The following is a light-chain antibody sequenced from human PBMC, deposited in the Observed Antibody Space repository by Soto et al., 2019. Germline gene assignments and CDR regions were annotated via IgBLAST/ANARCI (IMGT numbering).Light chain of an antibody. V-gene: IGKV3D-15*01. CDR2: GAS. CDR1: ESVSSG. CDR3: QQYHVWPQWT. J-gene: IGKJ1*01. Sequence: EILMTQSPATLSVSPGDRATLSCRASESVSSGLAWYQHKPCKPPRLLIHGASTRECGIPPRFSGSGSGTEFTLTISSLQSEDSAVYFCQQYHVWPQWTFGAGTKVDIK.